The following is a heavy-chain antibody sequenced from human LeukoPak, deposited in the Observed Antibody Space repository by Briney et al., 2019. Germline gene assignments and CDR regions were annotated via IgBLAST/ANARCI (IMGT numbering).Heavy chain of an antibody. D-gene: IGHD2-21*02. V-gene: IGHV3-30-3*01. Sequence: QTGGSLRLSCAASGFTFSSYAMHWVRQAPGKGLEWVAVISYDGSNKYYADSVKGRFTISRDNSKNTLYLQMNSLRAEDTAVYYCACSGDCSFAYWGQGTLVTVSS. CDR2: ISYDGSNK. CDR1: GFTFSSYA. J-gene: IGHJ4*02. CDR3: ACSGDCSFAY.